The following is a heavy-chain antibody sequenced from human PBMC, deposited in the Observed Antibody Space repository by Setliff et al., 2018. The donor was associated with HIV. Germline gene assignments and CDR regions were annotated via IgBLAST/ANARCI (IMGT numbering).Heavy chain of an antibody. Sequence: SETLSLTCTVSGDSISSGTYYWSWIRQPAGKGLEWIGRIYSSGSTNYNPSLESRVTIAVDTSKNRFSLQLTSVTAADTAVYYCARHRDGGTYPLDYWGQGTLVTVSS. CDR1: GDSISSGTYY. V-gene: IGHV4-61*02. J-gene: IGHJ4*02. CDR2: IYSSGST. D-gene: IGHD1-26*01. CDR3: ARHRDGGTYPLDY.